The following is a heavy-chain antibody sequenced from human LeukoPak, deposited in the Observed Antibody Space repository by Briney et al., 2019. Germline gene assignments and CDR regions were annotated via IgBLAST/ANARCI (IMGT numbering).Heavy chain of an antibody. V-gene: IGHV1-2*06. CDR3: ARDHDYEGLKGNY. D-gene: IGHD3-10*01. CDR1: GYRFTDFY. Sequence: ASVKVSCKPSGYRFTDFYIHWVRQAPGQGLEYMGRINTHNGGTVYVKKFQGRLSMTTDTPIGAAYMELQSLRSDDTAVYYCARDHDYEGLKGNYWGRGTMVTVTS. CDR2: INTHNGGT. J-gene: IGHJ1*01.